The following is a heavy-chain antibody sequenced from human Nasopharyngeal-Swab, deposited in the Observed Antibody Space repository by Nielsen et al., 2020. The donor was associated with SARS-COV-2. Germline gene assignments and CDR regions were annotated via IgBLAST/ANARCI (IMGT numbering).Heavy chain of an antibody. V-gene: IGHV3-23*01. J-gene: IGHJ3*02. D-gene: IGHD1-26*01. CDR3: AKVKSGTSYDAFDI. CDR1: GFSFSIYW. CDR2: IRVSGDTT. Sequence: GGSLRLSCAASGFSFSIYWMHWVRQAPGKGLEWVSSIRVSGDTTYYADSVKGRFTISRDSSKNTLYLQMNSLRAEDTALYYCAKVKSGTSYDAFDIWGQGTMVTVSS.